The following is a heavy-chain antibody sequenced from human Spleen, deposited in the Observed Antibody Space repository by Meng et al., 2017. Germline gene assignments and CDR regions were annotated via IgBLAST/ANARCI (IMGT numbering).Heavy chain of an antibody. V-gene: IGHV3-74*01. CDR2: ISSDGSST. J-gene: IGHJ4*02. CDR3: ARDGGQSGFDY. Sequence: VQLVESGGGVVQPGRSLRLSCAASGFTFRNYWVHWVRQAPGKGLVWVSRISSDGSSTRYADSVKGRFTISRDNAENTLYLQMNSLRAEDTALYYCARDGGQSGFDYWGPGTLVTVSS. CDR1: GFTFRNYW.